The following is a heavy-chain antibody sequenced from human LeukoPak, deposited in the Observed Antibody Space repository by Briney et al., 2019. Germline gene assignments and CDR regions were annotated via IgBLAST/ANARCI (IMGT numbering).Heavy chain of an antibody. J-gene: IGHJ4*02. CDR2: INHSGST. D-gene: IGHD3-16*01. CDR1: GGSFSGYY. CDR3: AIYSYDYVWGSY. Sequence: LETLSLTCAVYGGSFSGYYWSWIRQPPGKGLEWIGEINHSGSTNYNPSLKSRVTISVDTSKNQFFLKLSSVTAADTAVYYCAIYSYDYVWGSYWGQGTLVTVSS. V-gene: IGHV4-34*01.